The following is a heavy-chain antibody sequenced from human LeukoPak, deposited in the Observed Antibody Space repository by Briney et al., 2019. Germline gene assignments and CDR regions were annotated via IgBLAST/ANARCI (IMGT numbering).Heavy chain of an antibody. J-gene: IGHJ4*02. Sequence: GASVKVSCTASGGTFSSYAISWVRQAPGQGLEWMGGIIPIFGTANYAQKFQGRVTITADESTSTAYMELSSLRSEDTAVYYCARGVEGDIVVVPAAFGYWGQGTLVTVSS. D-gene: IGHD2-2*01. CDR1: GGTFSSYA. CDR3: ARGVEGDIVVVPAAFGY. V-gene: IGHV1-69*13. CDR2: IIPIFGTA.